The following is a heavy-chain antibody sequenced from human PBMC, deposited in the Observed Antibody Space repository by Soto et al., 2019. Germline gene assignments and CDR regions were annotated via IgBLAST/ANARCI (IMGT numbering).Heavy chain of an antibody. Sequence: ASVKVSCKASGYTFTSYGISWVRQAPGQGLEWMGWISAYNGNTNYAQKLQGRVTMTTDTSTSTAYMELRSLRSDDTAVYYCARDVDGSGSYPYHDYWGQGTLVTVSS. CDR3: ARDVDGSGSYPYHDY. V-gene: IGHV1-18*01. J-gene: IGHJ4*02. D-gene: IGHD3-10*01. CDR2: ISAYNGNT. CDR1: GYTFTSYG.